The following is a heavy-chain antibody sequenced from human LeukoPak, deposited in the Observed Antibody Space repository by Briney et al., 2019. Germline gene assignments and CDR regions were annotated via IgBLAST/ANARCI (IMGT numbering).Heavy chain of an antibody. CDR1: GVPISSYY. D-gene: IGHD6-19*01. CDR2: IYYSGST. CDR3: ARDDSSGSTGVDY. V-gene: IGHV4-59*01. Sequence: SETLSLTCTVSGVPISSYYWSWLRQPPGKGLEGIGYIYYSGSTNYNPSLKSRVTISVDTSKNQFSLKLSSVTAADTAVYYCARDDSSGSTGVDYWGQGTLVTVSS. J-gene: IGHJ4*02.